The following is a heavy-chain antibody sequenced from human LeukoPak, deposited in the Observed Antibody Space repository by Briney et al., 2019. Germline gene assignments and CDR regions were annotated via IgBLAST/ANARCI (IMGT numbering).Heavy chain of an antibody. D-gene: IGHD3-3*01. J-gene: IGHJ3*02. CDR2: IDPSDSYT. Sequence: GQSLRISCKGSGYSSTAYWITWVRQMPGKGLEWMGRIDPSDSYTDYSPSFQGHVTISADKSISTAYLQWSSLKASDTAMYYCATNFWSGYWDAFDIWGQGTMVIVSS. V-gene: IGHV5-10-1*01. CDR3: ATNFWSGYWDAFDI. CDR1: GYSSTAYW.